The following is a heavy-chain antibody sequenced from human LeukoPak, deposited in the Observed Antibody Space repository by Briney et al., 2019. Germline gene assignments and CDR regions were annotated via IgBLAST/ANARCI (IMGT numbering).Heavy chain of an antibody. CDR3: ARGRYCSADICSGGDAFDI. J-gene: IGHJ3*02. D-gene: IGHD2-15*01. CDR2: IYTRGST. CDR1: GGSINDYY. Sequence: SEYLSVTGTGAGGSINDYYWRLIGQLAGKGLEWIGRIYTRGSTNYNPSLKSRVTMSVDTSKNQFSLKLSSVTAADTAVYYCARGRYCSADICSGGDAFDIWGQGTMVSVSS. V-gene: IGHV4-4*07.